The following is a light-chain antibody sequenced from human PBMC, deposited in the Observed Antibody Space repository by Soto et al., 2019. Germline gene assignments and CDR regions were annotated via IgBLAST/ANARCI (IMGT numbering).Light chain of an antibody. V-gene: IGLV4-69*01. Sequence: QPVLTQSPSASASLGASVTLTCTLSSGHSSYAIAWHQQQPEKGPRYLMKLSSDGSHSKGDGIPDRFSGSSSGAERYLTISSLQSEDEADYYCQTWDTGASVVFGGGTKLTVL. CDR3: QTWDTGASVV. CDR1: SGHSSYA. J-gene: IGLJ2*01. CDR2: LSSDGSH.